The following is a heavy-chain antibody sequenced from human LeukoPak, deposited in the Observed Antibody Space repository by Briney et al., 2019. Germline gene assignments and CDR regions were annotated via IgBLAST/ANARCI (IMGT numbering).Heavy chain of an antibody. CDR2: MNPSSGNT. J-gene: IGHJ5*02. CDR1: GYTFTSYD. CDR3: ARGRITGASWGASNWFDP. V-gene: IGHV1-8*02. D-gene: IGHD1-7*01. Sequence: ASVKVSCKASGYTFTSYDVNWVRQATGQGLEWMGWMNPSSGNTGYAQKFQGRLTMTRNSAINTAYMELSSLRSEDTAIYYCARGRITGASWGASNWFDPWGQGTLLTVSS.